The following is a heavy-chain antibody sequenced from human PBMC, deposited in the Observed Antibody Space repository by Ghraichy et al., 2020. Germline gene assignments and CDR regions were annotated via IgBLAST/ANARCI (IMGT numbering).Heavy chain of an antibody. V-gene: IGHV3-7*03. D-gene: IGHD2-2*01. CDR2: IKQDGSEK. J-gene: IGHJ5*02. Sequence: GESLNISCAASGFTFSTYWMSWVRQAPGKGLEWVANIKQDGSEKYYVDSVKGRFTISRDNAKNSLYLQMNSLRVEDTAVYYCARELYTILVPAARTFDHWGQGTLVTVSS. CDR3: ARELYTILVPAARTFDH. CDR1: GFTFSTYW.